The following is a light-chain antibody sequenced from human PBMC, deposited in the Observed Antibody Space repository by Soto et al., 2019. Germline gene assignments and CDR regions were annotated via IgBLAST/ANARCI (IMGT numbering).Light chain of an antibody. V-gene: IGLV2-14*01. CDR1: SSDVGGYNY. CDR3: SSYAGSNNLVV. CDR2: DVN. Sequence: QSVLTQPASVSGSPGQSITISCTGTSSDVGGYNYVSWYQQHPGKAPKLMIYDVNIRPSGVSNRFSGSKSGNTASLTISGLQAEDEADYFCSSYAGSNNLVVFGGGTKLTVL. J-gene: IGLJ2*01.